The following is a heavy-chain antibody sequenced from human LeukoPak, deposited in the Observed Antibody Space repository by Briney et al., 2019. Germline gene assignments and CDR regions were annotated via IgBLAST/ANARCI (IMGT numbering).Heavy chain of an antibody. J-gene: IGHJ5*02. D-gene: IGHD5-24*01. Sequence: GASVKVSCKASGYTFTSYGISWVRQAPGQGLEWMAWISAYNGNTNYAQKLQGRVTLTRDMSTSTDYLELSSLRSEDTAVYYCARDNSVRDEAWWFNPWGQGTLVTVSS. CDR1: GYTFTSYG. CDR3: ARDNSVRDEAWWFNP. V-gene: IGHV1-18*01. CDR2: ISAYNGNT.